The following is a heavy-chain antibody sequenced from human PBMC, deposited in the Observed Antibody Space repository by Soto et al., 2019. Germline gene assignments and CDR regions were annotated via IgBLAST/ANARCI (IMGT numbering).Heavy chain of an antibody. J-gene: IGHJ3*02. CDR3: ARGPTIFGVGVDAFDI. CDR1: GFTFGSYA. CDR2: ISGSGDFT. Sequence: EVQMLESGGGLVQPGGSLSLSFAASGFTFGSYALSWVRQAPGKGLEWVSGISGSGDFTFDADSVRGRFTISRDNSMNTLYLQMNSLRVEDTAVYYCARGPTIFGVGVDAFDIWGQGTMATVSS. V-gene: IGHV3-23*01. D-gene: IGHD3-3*01.